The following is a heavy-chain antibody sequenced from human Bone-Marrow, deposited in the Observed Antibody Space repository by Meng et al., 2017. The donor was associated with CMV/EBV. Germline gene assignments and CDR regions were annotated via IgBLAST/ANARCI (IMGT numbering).Heavy chain of an antibody. J-gene: IGHJ6*02. Sequence: SEPLSLTCAVYGGSFSGYYWSWIRQPPGKGLEWIGEINHSGSTNYNPSLKSRVTISVDTSKNQFSLKLSSVTAADTAVYYCARDVPAAIFNPYYYYGMDVWGQGTTVTVSS. V-gene: IGHV4-34*01. CDR2: INHSGST. D-gene: IGHD2-2*01. CDR1: GGSFSGYY. CDR3: ARDVPAAIFNPYYYYGMDV.